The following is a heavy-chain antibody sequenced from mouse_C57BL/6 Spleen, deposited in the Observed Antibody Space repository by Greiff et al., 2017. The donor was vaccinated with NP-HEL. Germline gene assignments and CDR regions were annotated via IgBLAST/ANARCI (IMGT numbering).Heavy chain of an antibody. CDR3: ARDAIAGRNYFDY. CDR1: GYAFTNYL. J-gene: IGHJ2*01. Sequence: QVQLKQSGAELVRPGTSVKVSCKASGYAFTNYLIAWVKQRPGQGLEWIGVINPGSGGTNYNEKFKGKATLTADKSSSTAYMQLSSLTSEDSAVYFCARDAIAGRNYFDYWGQGTTLTVSS. D-gene: IGHD2-12*01. CDR2: INPGSGGT. V-gene: IGHV1-54*01.